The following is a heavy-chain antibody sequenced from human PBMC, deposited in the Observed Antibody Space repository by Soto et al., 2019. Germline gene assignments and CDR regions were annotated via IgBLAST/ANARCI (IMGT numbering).Heavy chain of an antibody. CDR3: ARSTVDTAGYYYYYMDV. J-gene: IGHJ6*03. Sequence: ASVKVSCKASGYTFTSYDINWVRQAPGQGLEWMGWINPNSGGTNYAQKFQGWVTMTRDTSISTAYMELSRLRSDDTAVYYCARSTVDTAGYYYYYMDVWGKGTTVTVS. CDR1: GYTFTSYD. D-gene: IGHD5-18*01. V-gene: IGHV1-2*04. CDR2: INPNSGGT.